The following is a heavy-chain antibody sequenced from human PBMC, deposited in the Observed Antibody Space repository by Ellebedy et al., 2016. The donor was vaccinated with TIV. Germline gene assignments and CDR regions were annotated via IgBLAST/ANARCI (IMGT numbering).Heavy chain of an antibody. V-gene: IGHV1-8*01. CDR1: GYTFTSYD. D-gene: IGHD3-22*01. J-gene: IGHJ4*02. Sequence: ASVKVSXKASGYTFTSYDINWVRQATGQGLEWMGWMNPNSGNTGYAQKFQGRVTMTRDTSISTAYMELSRLRSDDTAVYYCARRDYDSSGYYCRYWGQGTLVTVSS. CDR3: ARRDYDSSGYYCRY. CDR2: MNPNSGNT.